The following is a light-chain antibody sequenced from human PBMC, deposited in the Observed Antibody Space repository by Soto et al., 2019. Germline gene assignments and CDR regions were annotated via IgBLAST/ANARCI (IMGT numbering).Light chain of an antibody. J-gene: IGLJ1*01. CDR1: SSDVGGYNY. V-gene: IGLV2-14*01. Sequence: QSALTQPASVSGSPGQSITISCTGTSSDVGGYNYVSWYQQHPGKAPQLMIYDVSNRPSGVSNRFSGSKSGNTASLTISGRQAEDEADYYCSSYTTGSTLFGTGTKLTVL. CDR3: SSYTTGSTL. CDR2: DVS.